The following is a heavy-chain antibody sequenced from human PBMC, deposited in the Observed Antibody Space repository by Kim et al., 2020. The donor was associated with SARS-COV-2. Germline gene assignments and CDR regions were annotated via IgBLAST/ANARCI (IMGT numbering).Heavy chain of an antibody. V-gene: IGHV5-51*01. D-gene: IGHD3-10*01. Sequence: PSLQGKVTISADKSISTAYLQWSSLKASDTAMYYCARHLNYYGSGRFFDYWGQGTLVTVSS. J-gene: IGHJ4*02. CDR3: ARHLNYYGSGRFFDY.